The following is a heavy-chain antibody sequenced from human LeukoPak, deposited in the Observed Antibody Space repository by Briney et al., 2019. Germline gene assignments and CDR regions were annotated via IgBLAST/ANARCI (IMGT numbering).Heavy chain of an antibody. V-gene: IGHV3-11*01. Sequence: GGSLRLSCAASGFTFSDYYMSWIRQAPGKGLEWVSYISSSGSTIYYADSVKGRFTISRDNAKNSLYLQMNSLRAEDTAVYYCAREAVYSGYDFGDYYYYGMGVWGQGTTVTVSS. CDR2: ISSSGSTI. J-gene: IGHJ6*02. CDR1: GFTFSDYY. D-gene: IGHD5-12*01. CDR3: AREAVYSGYDFGDYYYYGMGV.